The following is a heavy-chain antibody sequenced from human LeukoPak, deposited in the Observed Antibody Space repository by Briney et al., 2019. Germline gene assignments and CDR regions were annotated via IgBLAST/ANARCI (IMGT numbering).Heavy chain of an antibody. CDR1: GYTFTSYG. Sequence: ASVKVSCKASGYTFTSYGISWVRQAPGQGLEWMGWISAYNGNTNYAQKLQGRVTITRNTSISTAYMELRSLRSDDTAVYYCARDLRAISYDILTGLVDYYFDYWGQGTLVTVSS. J-gene: IGHJ4*02. CDR3: ARDLRAISYDILTGLVDYYFDY. D-gene: IGHD3-9*01. V-gene: IGHV1-18*01. CDR2: ISAYNGNT.